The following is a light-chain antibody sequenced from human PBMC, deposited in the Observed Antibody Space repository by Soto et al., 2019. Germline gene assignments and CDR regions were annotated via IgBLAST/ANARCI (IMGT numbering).Light chain of an antibody. CDR3: AAWDDSLNAYV. J-gene: IGLJ1*01. V-gene: IGLV1-36*01. CDR1: SSNIGTNA. Sequence: QSVLTQPPSVSEAPRQRVTISCSGSSSNIGTNAVTWYQQLPGKAPELLIYYDDLLPSGVSDRFSGSKSGTSASLAISGLQSDDEAASYCAAWDDSLNAYVFGTGTKVTVL. CDR2: YDD.